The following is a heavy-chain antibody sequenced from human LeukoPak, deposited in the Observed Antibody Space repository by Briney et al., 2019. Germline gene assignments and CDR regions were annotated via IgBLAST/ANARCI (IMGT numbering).Heavy chain of an antibody. CDR1: GFTFSRYS. D-gene: IGHD4-17*01. V-gene: IGHV3-21*01. J-gene: IGHJ4*02. Sequence: PGGSLRLSCAASGFTFSRYSENWVRQAPGKGLEWVSCISDSSRHIYYADSVKGRFTISRDNAKSSASLQMNSLRVDDTAVYYCARAYTNGDYLDYWGQGTLVTVSS. CDR2: ISDSSRHI. CDR3: ARAYTNGDYLDY.